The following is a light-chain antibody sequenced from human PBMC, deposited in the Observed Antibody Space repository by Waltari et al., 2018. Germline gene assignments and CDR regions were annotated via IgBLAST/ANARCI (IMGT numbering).Light chain of an antibody. V-gene: IGKV3-20*01. CDR3: QHYVGLPVT. J-gene: IGKJ1*01. CDR2: GAS. CDR1: QSVSRT. Sequence: EIVLTQSPGTLSLSPGERATLSCRASQSVSRTLACYQQKPGQAPRLLIYGASTRATGLPDRFSGSGSATDFSLTISRLEPEDFAVYYCQHYVGLPVTFGQGTKVEIK.